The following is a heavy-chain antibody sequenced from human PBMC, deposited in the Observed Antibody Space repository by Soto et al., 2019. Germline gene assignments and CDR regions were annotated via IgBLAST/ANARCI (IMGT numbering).Heavy chain of an antibody. V-gene: IGHV3-30-3*01. Sequence: QEQLVESGGGVVQPGRSLRVSCAASGFTFINYAMHWVRQAPGKGLEWVAHISNDGGNKYYADSVKGRFTISRDNSKNTLYLQVNSLRVEDTAVYYCARGVVLGDYDSVWGTYRLQTFDIWGQGTMVTLSA. D-gene: IGHD3-16*02. CDR1: GFTFINYA. J-gene: IGHJ3*02. CDR3: ARGVVLGDYDSVWGTYRLQTFDI. CDR2: ISNDGGNK.